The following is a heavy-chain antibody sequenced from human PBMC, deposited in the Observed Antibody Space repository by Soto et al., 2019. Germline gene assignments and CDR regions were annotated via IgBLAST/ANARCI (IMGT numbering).Heavy chain of an antibody. J-gene: IGHJ6*02. V-gene: IGHV1-46*01. CDR3: ARAPSWHGLDV. CDR2: IDPGGVSK. Sequence: ASVKVSCKASGYTLTSHYIHWVRQAPGQGLEWMGIIDPGGVSKTYAQEFQGRITMTRDTSTSTVYMELSSLRSQDTAVYYCARAPSWHGLDVWGQGTTVTVSS. CDR1: GYTLTSHY.